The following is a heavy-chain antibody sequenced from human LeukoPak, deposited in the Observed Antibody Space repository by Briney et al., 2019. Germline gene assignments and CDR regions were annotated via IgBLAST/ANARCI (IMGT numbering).Heavy chain of an antibody. Sequence: PGGSLSLSCAASGFIFSTYSMTWVRQAPGKGLEWVSRIKSDGSTTNYADSVKGRFTISRDNAKNTLYLQMNSLRAEDSALYYCARGGSGWFHGMDVWGQGTAVTVSS. CDR2: IKSDGSTT. D-gene: IGHD6-19*01. CDR1: GFIFSTYS. J-gene: IGHJ6*02. V-gene: IGHV3-74*01. CDR3: ARGGSGWFHGMDV.